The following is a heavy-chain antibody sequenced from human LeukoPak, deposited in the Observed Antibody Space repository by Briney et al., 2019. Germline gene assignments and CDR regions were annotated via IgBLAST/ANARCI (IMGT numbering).Heavy chain of an antibody. J-gene: IGHJ4*02. CDR2: ISYDGSNK. CDR3: ARGPYRITMIVVSLSADFDY. D-gene: IGHD3-22*01. CDR1: GFTFSSYG. Sequence: GGSLRLSCAASGFTFSSYGMHWVRQAPGKGLEWVAVISYDGSNKYYADSVKGRFTISRDNSKNTLYLQMNSLRAEDTAVYYCARGPYRITMIVVSLSADFDYWGQGTLVTVSS. V-gene: IGHV3-30*03.